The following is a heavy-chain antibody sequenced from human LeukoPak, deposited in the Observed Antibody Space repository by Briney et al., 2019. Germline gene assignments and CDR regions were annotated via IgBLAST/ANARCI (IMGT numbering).Heavy chain of an antibody. CDR1: GFTFSSYG. J-gene: IGHJ4*02. Sequence: GGSLRLSCAASGFTFSSYGMSWVRQAPGKGLEWVSAISGSGGSTYYADSVKGRFTISRDNSKNTLYLQMNSLRAEDTAVYYCAKDRRGGSGSYFDYWGQGTLVTVSS. CDR2: ISGSGGST. D-gene: IGHD3-10*01. V-gene: IGHV3-23*01. CDR3: AKDRRGGSGSYFDY.